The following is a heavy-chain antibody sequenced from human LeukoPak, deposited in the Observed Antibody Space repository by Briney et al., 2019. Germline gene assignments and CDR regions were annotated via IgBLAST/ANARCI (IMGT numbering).Heavy chain of an antibody. CDR2: IRNDGSNK. Sequence: GGSLRLSCAASGFTFSNYGMHWVRQAPGKGLEWVAFIRNDGSNKDYVDSVKGRFTISRDNSKNTLYLQMNSLRAEDTAVYYCAKDGSSGLEYWGQGTLVTVSS. V-gene: IGHV3-30*02. CDR1: GFTFSNYG. CDR3: AKDGSSGLEY. D-gene: IGHD3-22*01. J-gene: IGHJ4*02.